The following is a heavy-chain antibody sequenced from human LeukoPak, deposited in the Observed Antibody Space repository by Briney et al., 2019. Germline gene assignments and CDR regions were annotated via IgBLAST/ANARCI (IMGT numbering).Heavy chain of an antibody. CDR2: ISSSGSTI. V-gene: IGHV3-48*03. Sequence: GGSLRLSCAASGFTFSSYEMNWVRQAPGKGLEWVSYISSSGSTIYYADSVKGRFTISRDNSKNTLYLQMNSLRPEDSAVYYCAKALFAGRHRQGDFDYWGQGTLVTVSS. D-gene: IGHD3-3*01. J-gene: IGHJ4*02. CDR3: AKALFAGRHRQGDFDY. CDR1: GFTFSSYE.